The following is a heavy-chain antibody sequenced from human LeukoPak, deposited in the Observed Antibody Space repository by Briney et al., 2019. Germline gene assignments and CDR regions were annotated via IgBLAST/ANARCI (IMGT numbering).Heavy chain of an antibody. D-gene: IGHD3-10*01. V-gene: IGHV4-39*01. J-gene: IGHJ4*02. Sequence: SETLSLTCTVSGGSISSSSYYWGWIRQPPGKGLEWIGSIYYSGSTYYNPSLKSRVTISVDTSKNQFSLKLSSVTAADTAVYYCASQFVLLWFGELLYTGAYYFDYWGQGTLVTVSS. CDR1: GGSISSSSYY. CDR2: IYYSGST. CDR3: ASQFVLLWFGELLYTGAYYFDY.